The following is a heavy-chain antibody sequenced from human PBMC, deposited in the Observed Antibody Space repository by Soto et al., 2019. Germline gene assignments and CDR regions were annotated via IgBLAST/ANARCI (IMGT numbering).Heavy chain of an antibody. CDR3: ASSAGLDHLLNYYGLNV. V-gene: IGHV1-69*01. CDR1: GGTFTSTA. CDR2: IIPVLGTP. D-gene: IGHD6-13*01. J-gene: IGHJ6*02. Sequence: QVLLVQSSAEVKKPGSSVKVSCKASGGTFTSTAFSWVRQAPGQGLEWMGGIIPVLGTPNYAQKFQARLTVTADASTPTVHMELSSRRSDDTAVYYCASSAGLDHLLNYYGLNVWGQGTTVTVSS.